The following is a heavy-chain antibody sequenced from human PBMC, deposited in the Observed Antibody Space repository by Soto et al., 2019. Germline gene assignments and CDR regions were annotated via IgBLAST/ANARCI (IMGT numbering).Heavy chain of an antibody. CDR2: IYYSGST. J-gene: IGHJ3*02. CDR1: GGSISSSSYY. V-gene: IGHV4-39*01. D-gene: IGHD3-22*01. Sequence: PSETLSLTCTVSGGSISSSSYYWGWIRQPPGKGLEWIGSIYYSGSTYYNPSLKSRVTISVDTSKNQFSLKLSSVTAADTAVYYCAGWDYYDSSGYYEGNAFDIRGQRTMVTVS. CDR3: AGWDYYDSSGYYEGNAFDI.